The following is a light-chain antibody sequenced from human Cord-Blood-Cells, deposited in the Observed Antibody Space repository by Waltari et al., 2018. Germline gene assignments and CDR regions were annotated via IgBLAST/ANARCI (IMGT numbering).Light chain of an antibody. CDR1: SSDVGSYNL. J-gene: IGLJ2*01. Sequence: QSALTQPASVSGSPGQSLTISCTGTSSDVGSYNLVSWYQQHPGKAPKLMIYEGSKRASGVSNRFSGSKSGNTASLTISGLQAEDEADYYCCSYAGSSTLVFGGGTKLTVL. CDR3: CSYAGSSTLV. CDR2: EGS. V-gene: IGLV2-23*01.